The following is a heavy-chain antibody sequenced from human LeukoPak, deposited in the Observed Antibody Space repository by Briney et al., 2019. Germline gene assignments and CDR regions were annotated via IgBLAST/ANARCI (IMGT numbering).Heavy chain of an antibody. Sequence: ASVTVSCKASGYTFSSYSISWVRQAPGQGLEWMGRISGYNGNTNYAQKFQGRVTMTTDTTTSTAYMELRSLRSDDTAVYHCARDTAMVTVRYYYGMDVWGQGTTVTVSS. D-gene: IGHD5-18*01. CDR2: ISGYNGNT. V-gene: IGHV1-18*01. CDR1: GYTFSSYS. J-gene: IGHJ6*02. CDR3: ARDTAMVTVRYYYGMDV.